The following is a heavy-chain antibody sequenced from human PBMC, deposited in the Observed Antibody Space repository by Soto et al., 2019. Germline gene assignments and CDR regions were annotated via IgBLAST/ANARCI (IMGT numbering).Heavy chain of an antibody. CDR3: TTHEEGAPWAGGFDS. J-gene: IGHJ5*01. CDR1: GFIVRNHE. CDR2: IRPGGDST. D-gene: IGHD1-26*01. Sequence: GGSLRLSCTASGFIVRNHEFNWVRQAPGKGLEWVASIRPGGDSTYYADFVKGRFAVSRDNSNVTLYLQMDSLRVEDTAIYYCTTHEEGAPWAGGFDSWGQGTLVTVS. V-gene: IGHV3-23*01.